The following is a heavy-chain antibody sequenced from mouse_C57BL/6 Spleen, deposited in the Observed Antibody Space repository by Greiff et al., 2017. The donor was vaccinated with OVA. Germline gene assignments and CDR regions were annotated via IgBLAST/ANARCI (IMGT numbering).Heavy chain of an antibody. CDR3: TRSYYGNYGNY. CDR1: GFNIKDDY. D-gene: IGHD2-10*01. V-gene: IGHV14-4*01. Sequence: VQLQQSGAELVRPGASVKLSCTASGFNIKDDYMHWVKQRPEQGLEWIGWIDPENGDTEYASKFQGKATITADTSSNTAYLQLSSLTSEDTAVYYCTRSYYGNYGNYWGQGTTLTVSS. J-gene: IGHJ2*01. CDR2: IDPENGDT.